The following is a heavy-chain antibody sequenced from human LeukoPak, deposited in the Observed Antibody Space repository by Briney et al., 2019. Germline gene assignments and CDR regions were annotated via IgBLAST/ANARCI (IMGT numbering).Heavy chain of an antibody. V-gene: IGHV4-39*01. J-gene: IGHJ6*02. Sequence: SETLSLTCTVSGGSISSSSYYWGWIRQPPGKGLEWIGSIYYSGSTYYNPSLKSRVTISVDTSKNQFSLKLSSVTAADTAVYHCAIPQGPVDVWGQGTTVTVSS. CDR2: IYYSGST. CDR1: GGSISSSSYY. CDR3: AIPQGPVDV.